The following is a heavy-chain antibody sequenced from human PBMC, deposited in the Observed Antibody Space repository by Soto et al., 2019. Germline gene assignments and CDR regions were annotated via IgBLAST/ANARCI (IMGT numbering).Heavy chain of an antibody. Sequence: GGSLRLSCAASGFTFSDYYMSWIRQAPGKGLEWVSYISSSGSTIYYADSVKDRFTISRDNAKNSLYLQMNSLRAEDTAVYYCARDGRGDYDYIWGGYRFNGAFDIWGQGTMVTVSS. D-gene: IGHD3-16*02. J-gene: IGHJ3*02. CDR3: ARDGRGDYDYIWGGYRFNGAFDI. CDR2: ISSSGSTI. CDR1: GFTFSDYY. V-gene: IGHV3-11*01.